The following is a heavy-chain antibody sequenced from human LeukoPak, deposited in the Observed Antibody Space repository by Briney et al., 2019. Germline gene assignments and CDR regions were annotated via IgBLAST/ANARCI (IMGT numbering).Heavy chain of an antibody. V-gene: IGHV3-23*01. D-gene: IGHD4-17*01. CDR1: GFTFSSYA. CDR2: IRGSGGST. Sequence: GGALRLACAASGFTFSSYAMSWVRQAPGKGLEWVSAIRGSGGSTYYADSVKGRFTSSRDNSKNTLYMKMNRLRAEDTDVYSCAKDLEYGDYLFDYWGQGTLVTVSS. J-gene: IGHJ4*02. CDR3: AKDLEYGDYLFDY.